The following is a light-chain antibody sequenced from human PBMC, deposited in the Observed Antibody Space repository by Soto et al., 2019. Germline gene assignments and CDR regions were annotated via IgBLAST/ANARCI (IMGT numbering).Light chain of an antibody. V-gene: IGLV2-14*01. CDR1: SSDVGAYDY. CDR2: EVT. Sequence: QSVLTQPASVSGSPGQSITISCTGTSSDVGAYDYVSWYQQHPGKAPKFMIYEVTNRPSGVSHRFSGSKSGNTASLTISGLQAEDVADYYCTSYTSRSTYVFGTGTKVTVL. J-gene: IGLJ1*01. CDR3: TSYTSRSTYV.